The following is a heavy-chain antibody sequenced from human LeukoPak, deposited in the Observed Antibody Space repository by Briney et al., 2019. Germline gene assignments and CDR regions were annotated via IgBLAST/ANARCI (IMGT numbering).Heavy chain of an antibody. D-gene: IGHD6-13*01. CDR2: ISYDGSNK. CDR3: MSSSWYHPLDY. CDR1: GFTFSSYG. Sequence: PGGSLRLSCAASGFTFSSYGMHWVRQAPGKGLEWVAVISYDGSNKYYADSVKGRFTISRDNSKNTLYLQMNSLRAEDTAVYYCMSSSWYHPLDYWGQGTLVTVSS. J-gene: IGHJ4*02. V-gene: IGHV3-30*03.